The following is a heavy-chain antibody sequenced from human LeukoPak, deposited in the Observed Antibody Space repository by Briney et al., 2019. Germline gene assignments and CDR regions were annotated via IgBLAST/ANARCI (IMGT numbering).Heavy chain of an antibody. CDR3: ARQSYRRFDP. Sequence: SQTLSLTCAISGDSVSSNSVAWNWLRQSPSRSLEWLGRTYYTSKWNNDYAVSVQSRIAVNPDTSKNQFSLHLNSVTPDDTAVYYCARQSYRRFDPWGQGTLVTVSS. J-gene: IGHJ5*02. CDR2: TYYTSKWNN. V-gene: IGHV6-1*01. CDR1: GDSVSSNSVA.